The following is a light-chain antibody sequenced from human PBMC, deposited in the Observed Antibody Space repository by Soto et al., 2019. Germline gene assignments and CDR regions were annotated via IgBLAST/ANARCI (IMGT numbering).Light chain of an antibody. V-gene: IGKV3-15*01. Sequence: EIVLTQSPATLSLSPGERATLSCRASQSVSSNLAWYQQRPGQAPRLLIYGTVTRATDIPARFSGSGSGTEFTLTISSLQSEDFAVYYCQQYGGSFRVFGPGTKVDIK. CDR1: QSVSSN. CDR2: GTV. J-gene: IGKJ3*01. CDR3: QQYGGSFRV.